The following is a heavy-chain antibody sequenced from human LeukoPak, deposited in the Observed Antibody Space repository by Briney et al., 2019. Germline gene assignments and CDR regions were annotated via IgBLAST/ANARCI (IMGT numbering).Heavy chain of an antibody. J-gene: IGHJ4*02. V-gene: IGHV3-11*04. CDR3: VRDYDVIGETN. CDR2: ISPSGTDI. Sequence: PGGSLRLSCAVSGFTFTDTYMTWIRQAPGKGLESLSYISPSGTDISYADSVKGRFTISRDNAKNSLYLQMNSLRAEDTAVYYCVRDYDVIGETNWGQGTLVTVSS. D-gene: IGHD2-21*01. CDR1: GFTFTDTY.